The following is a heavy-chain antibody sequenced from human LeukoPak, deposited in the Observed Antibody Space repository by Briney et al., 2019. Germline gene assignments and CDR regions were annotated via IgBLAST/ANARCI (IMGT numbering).Heavy chain of an antibody. V-gene: IGHV4-59*08. CDR2: IYDSGST. D-gene: IGHD4-17*01. Sequence: SETLSLTCTVSGASISSPYWSWIRQPPEEGLEWIGYIYDSGSTNYNPSLRSRVTISVDTSKSQFSLKLSSVTAADAAVYYCATANGDYVDYWGQGTPVTVSS. CDR1: GASISSPY. CDR3: ATANGDYVDY. J-gene: IGHJ4*02.